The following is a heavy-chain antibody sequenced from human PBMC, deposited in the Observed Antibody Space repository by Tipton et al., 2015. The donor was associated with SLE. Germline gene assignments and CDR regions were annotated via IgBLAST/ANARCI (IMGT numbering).Heavy chain of an antibody. CDR1: GGPISSYY. V-gene: IGHV4-59*01. CDR2: IYYSGST. J-gene: IGHJ4*02. Sequence: TLSLTCTVSGGPISSYYWSWIRQPPGKGLEWIGYIYYSGSTNYNPSLKSRVTISVDTSKNQFSLKLSSVTAADTAVYYCARSDTAMVPFDYWGQGTLVTVSS. D-gene: IGHD5-18*01. CDR3: ARSDTAMVPFDY.